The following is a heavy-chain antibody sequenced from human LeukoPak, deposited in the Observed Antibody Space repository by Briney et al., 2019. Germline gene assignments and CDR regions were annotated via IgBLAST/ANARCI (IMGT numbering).Heavy chain of an antibody. CDR3: ARPADSESFYRANHY. CDR2: ISNDGNNK. V-gene: IGHV3-30*04. J-gene: IGHJ4*02. D-gene: IGHD3-10*01. CDR1: GFSFNAYP. Sequence: GRSLRLSCAASGFSFNAYPMHWVRQAPGKGLEWVAVISNDGNNKYYADSVKGRFTISRDNSNNTLSLQMNGLRVEDTAVYYCARPADSESFYRANHYWGRGTLVTVS.